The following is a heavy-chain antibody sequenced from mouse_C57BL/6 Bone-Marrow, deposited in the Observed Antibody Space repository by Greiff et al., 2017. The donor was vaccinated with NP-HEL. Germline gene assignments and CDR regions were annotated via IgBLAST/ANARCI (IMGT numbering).Heavy chain of an antibody. CDR3: ARGGRQLRLTFAY. CDR1: GYTFTSYW. D-gene: IGHD3-2*02. V-gene: IGHV1-7*01. CDR2: IYPSSGYT. Sequence: QVQLQQSGAELAKPGASVKLSCKASGYTFTSYWMHWVKQRPGQGLEWIGYIYPSSGYTKYNQKFKDKATLTADKSSSTAYMQLSSLTYEDSAVYYCARGGRQLRLTFAYWGQGTLVTVSA. J-gene: IGHJ3*01.